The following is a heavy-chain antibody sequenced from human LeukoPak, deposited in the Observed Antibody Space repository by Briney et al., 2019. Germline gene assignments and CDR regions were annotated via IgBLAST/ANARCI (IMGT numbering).Heavy chain of an antibody. D-gene: IGHD1-1*01. CDR2: VDHTGST. Sequence: SETLSLTCTVSGGSISSYYWSWIRQPPGKGLEWIGYVDHTGSTNFNPSLNGRVSISRDTSKNLFSLRLRSVTAADTGVYFCARGRVSSSTWYSTYYYYFYMDVWGKGTTVTVSS. CDR3: ARGRVSSSTWYSTYYYYFYMDV. V-gene: IGHV4-59*01. CDR1: GGSISSYY. J-gene: IGHJ6*03.